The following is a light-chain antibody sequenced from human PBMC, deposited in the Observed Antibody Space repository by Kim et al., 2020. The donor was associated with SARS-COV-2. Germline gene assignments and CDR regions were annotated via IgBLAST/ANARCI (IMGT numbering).Light chain of an antibody. CDR3: LLSYSGARV. CDR2: DTS. V-gene: IGLV7-46*01. Sequence: QAVVTQEPSLTVSPGGTVSLTCGSSTGAVTSGHYPYWFQQKPGQAPKTLIYDTSHKHSWTPARFSGSLLGGKAALTLSGAQPADEAEYYCLLSYSGARVFGGGTQLTVL. J-gene: IGLJ3*02. CDR1: TGAVTSGHY.